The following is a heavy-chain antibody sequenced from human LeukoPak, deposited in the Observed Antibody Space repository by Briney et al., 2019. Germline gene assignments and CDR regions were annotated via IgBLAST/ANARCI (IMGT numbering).Heavy chain of an antibody. CDR1: GGSISSYY. V-gene: IGHV4-59*01. D-gene: IGHD1-20*01. CDR3: AREITGTTGFDY. CDR2: IYYSGST. Sequence: SETLSLTCTVSGGSISSYYWSWIRQPPGKGLEWIGYIYYSGSTNYNPSLKSRVTISVDTSKNQFSLKLSSVTAADTAVYYCAREITGTTGFDYWGQGTLVTVSS. J-gene: IGHJ4*02.